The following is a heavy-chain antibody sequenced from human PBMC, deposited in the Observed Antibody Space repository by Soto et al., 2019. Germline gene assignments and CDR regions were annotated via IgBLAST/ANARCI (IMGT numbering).Heavy chain of an antibody. J-gene: IGHJ4*02. CDR1: GFTFSSYD. V-gene: IGHV3-13*04. Sequence: EVQLVESGGGLVQPGGSLRLSCAASGFTFSSYDMHWVRQATGKGLEWVSAIGTAGDTYYPGSVKGRFTISRENAKNSLYLQMNSLRAGDTTVYYCASSGGSGSYDYWGQGTLVTVSS. D-gene: IGHD3-10*01. CDR2: IGTAGDT. CDR3: ASSGGSGSYDY.